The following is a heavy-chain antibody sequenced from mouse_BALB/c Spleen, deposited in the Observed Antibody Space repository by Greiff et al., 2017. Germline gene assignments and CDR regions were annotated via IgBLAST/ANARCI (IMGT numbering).Heavy chain of an antibody. CDR1: GYTFTSYW. J-gene: IGHJ4*01. V-gene: IGHV1-69*02. CDR2: IDPSDSET. CDR3: ARSGRERYYAMDY. D-gene: IGHD3-1*01. Sequence: VQLQQPGAELVKPGAPVKLSCKASGYTFTSYWMNWVKQRPGRGLEWIGRIDPSDSETHYNQKFKDKATLTVDKSSSTAYIQLSSLTSEDSAVYYCARSGRERYYAMDYWGQGTSVTVSS.